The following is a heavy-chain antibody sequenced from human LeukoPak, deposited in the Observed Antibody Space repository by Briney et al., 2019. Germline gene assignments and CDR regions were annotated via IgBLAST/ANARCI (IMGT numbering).Heavy chain of an antibody. CDR2: IYSGGST. D-gene: IGHD4-17*01. CDR3: ASRSGGDYPYFDY. V-gene: IGHV3-53*01. J-gene: IGHJ4*02. Sequence: GGSLRLSCAASGFTVSRNYMSWVRQAPGKGLEWVSVIYSGGSTYYADSVKGRFTISRDNSKNTLYLQMSSLRVEDTAVYYCASRSGGDYPYFDYWGQGTLVTVSS. CDR1: GFTVSRNY.